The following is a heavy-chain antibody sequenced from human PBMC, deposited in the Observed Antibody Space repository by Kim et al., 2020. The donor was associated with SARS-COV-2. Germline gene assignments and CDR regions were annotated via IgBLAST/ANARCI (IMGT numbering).Heavy chain of an antibody. D-gene: IGHD1-1*01. V-gene: IGHV4-39*01. CDR2: IYYSGST. Sequence: SETLSLTCAVSGGSISGSSYYWGWIRQPPGKGLEWIGSIYYSGSTYYNPSLKSRVTISVDTSKNQFSLKLSSVTAADTAVYYCARQGLQGGRWVQQLFD. CDR1: GGSISGSSYY. J-gene: IGHJ4*01. CDR3: ARQGLQGGRWVQQLFD.